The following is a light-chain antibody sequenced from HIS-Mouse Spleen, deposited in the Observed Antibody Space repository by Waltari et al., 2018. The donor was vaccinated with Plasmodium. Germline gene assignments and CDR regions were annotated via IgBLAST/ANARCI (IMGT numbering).Light chain of an antibody. CDR1: QSVSSD. J-gene: IGKJ4*01. CDR3: QQRSNWPLT. Sequence: EIVLTQSPATLSLSPGERATLSCRASQSVSSDLAWYQQKPGKAPRLLIYDASNRATGVPARFSGSGSGTDFTLTISSLEPEDFAVYYCQQRSNWPLTFGGGTKVEIK. CDR2: DAS. V-gene: IGKV3-11*01.